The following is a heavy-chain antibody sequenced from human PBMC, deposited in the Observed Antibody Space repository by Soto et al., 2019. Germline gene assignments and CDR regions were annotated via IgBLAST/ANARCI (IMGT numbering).Heavy chain of an antibody. Sequence: RASVKVSCKASGYTFTSYDINWVRQATGQGLEWMGWMNPNSGNTGYAQKFQGRVTMTRNTSISTAYMELSSLRSEDTAVYYCARAHSSSWLYYYYRMDVWGQGTTVTVSS. CDR3: ARAHSSSWLYYYYRMDV. J-gene: IGHJ6*02. CDR2: MNPNSGNT. V-gene: IGHV1-8*01. CDR1: GYTFTSYD. D-gene: IGHD6-13*01.